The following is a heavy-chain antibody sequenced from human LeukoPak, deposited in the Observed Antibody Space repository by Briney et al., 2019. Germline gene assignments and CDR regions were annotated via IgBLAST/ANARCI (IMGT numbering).Heavy chain of an antibody. CDR3: ARNVSATETTGP. J-gene: IGHJ5*02. D-gene: IGHD4-17*01. Sequence: PSGTLSLTCAVSSDSISSNSWWGWVRQPPGKGLEWIGEIHHSGTTNYNPSLKSRVTISVDESNNQFSLKLTSLTAADTAVYYCARNVSATETTGPWGQGTLVTVSP. CDR1: SDSISSNSW. CDR2: IHHSGTT. V-gene: IGHV4-4*02.